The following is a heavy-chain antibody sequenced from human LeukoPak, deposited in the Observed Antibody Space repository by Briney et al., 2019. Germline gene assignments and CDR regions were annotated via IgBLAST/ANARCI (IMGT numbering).Heavy chain of an antibody. Sequence: SETLSLTCTVSGGSINIYYWSWIRQPPGKGLEWIGYIYHRGSTNYNPSLKSRITVSVDTSKNQFSLKVTSVTAADTAVYYCARSGVFSGYDAFDIWGQGTMVTVSS. V-gene: IGHV4-4*09. D-gene: IGHD3-9*01. CDR2: IYHRGST. CDR3: ARSGVFSGYDAFDI. J-gene: IGHJ3*02. CDR1: GGSINIYY.